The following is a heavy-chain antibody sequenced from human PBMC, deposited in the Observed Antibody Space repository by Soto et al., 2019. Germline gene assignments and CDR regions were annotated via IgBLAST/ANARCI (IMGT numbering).Heavy chain of an antibody. CDR1: NGSIGGFY. V-gene: IGHV4-59*01. D-gene: IGHD3-10*01. CDR2: IYFSGST. Sequence: SETLSLTCSISNGSIGGFYWNWIRQSPEKGLEWIGQIYFSGSTIYSPSFQSRVTLSVDSSKSQVALRLTSVTAADTAVYFCARASGLSIYNWFVPWGQGILVTVSS. J-gene: IGHJ5*02. CDR3: ARASGLSIYNWFVP.